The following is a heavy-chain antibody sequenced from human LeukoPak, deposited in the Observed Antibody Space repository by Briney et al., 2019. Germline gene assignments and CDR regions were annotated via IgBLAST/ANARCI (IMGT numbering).Heavy chain of an antibody. Sequence: ASVKLSCKPSGHTFTGYYMHWGPQSPGQELKWMGWIHPSSGGTNYAQRFQGRVTMTRDTSISTAYMELSRLRSDDTAVYYCARDLWEAATPYVDYWGQGTLVTVSS. V-gene: IGHV1-2*02. CDR1: GHTFTGYY. CDR3: ARDLWEAATPYVDY. CDR2: IHPSSGGT. D-gene: IGHD2-2*02. J-gene: IGHJ4*02.